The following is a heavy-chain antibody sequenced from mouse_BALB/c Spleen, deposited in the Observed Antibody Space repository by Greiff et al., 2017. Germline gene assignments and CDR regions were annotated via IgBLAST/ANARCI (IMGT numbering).Heavy chain of an antibody. CDR1: GYTFTSYW. D-gene: IGHD2-4*01. J-gene: IGHJ3*01. V-gene: IGHV1S81*02. CDR2: INPSNGRT. CDR3: AREVYYDYGGAWFAY. Sequence: QVQLKQPGAELVKPGASVKLSCKASGYTFTSYWMHWVKQRPGQGLEWIGEINPSNGRTNYNEKFKSKATLTVDKSSSTAYMQLSSLTSEDSAVYYCAREVYYDYGGAWFAYWGQGTLVTVSA.